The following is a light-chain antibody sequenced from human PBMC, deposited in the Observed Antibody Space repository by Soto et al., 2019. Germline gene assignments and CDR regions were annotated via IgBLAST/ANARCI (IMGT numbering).Light chain of an antibody. CDR3: QKYNSVPVW. CDR1: LGISNY. CDR2: AAS. J-gene: IGKJ1*01. V-gene: IGKV1-27*01. Sequence: DIQMTQSPSSLSASVGDRVTITCRASLGISNYLAWYQQKPGNVPKLLIYAASTLHSGVPSRFSGSGSGTDFTLTISSLHPEDVATYYCQKYNSVPVWFGQGTKVEIK.